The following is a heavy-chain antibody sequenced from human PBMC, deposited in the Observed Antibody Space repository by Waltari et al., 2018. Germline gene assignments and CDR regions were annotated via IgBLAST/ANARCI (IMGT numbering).Heavy chain of an antibody. D-gene: IGHD5-12*01. CDR1: VVSITTNRHY. Sequence: QLQLQESGPGLVKPSETLSLTCSVSVVSITTNRHYWGWIRQPPGQGREWIGTISYNGGTNSSPSLRSRVTIFRDTSKNQLSLKLGSVTAADTAFDYCATYIGASLGTAAFDVWGQGTMVTVSS. CDR2: ISYNGGT. J-gene: IGHJ3*01. CDR3: ATYIGASLGTAAFDV. V-gene: IGHV4-39*01.